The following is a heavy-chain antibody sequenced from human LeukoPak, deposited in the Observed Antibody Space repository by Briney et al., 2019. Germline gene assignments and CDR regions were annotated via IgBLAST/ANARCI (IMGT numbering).Heavy chain of an antibody. V-gene: IGHV3-48*01. CDR2: ISSSSSTI. CDR1: GFTSSSYS. J-gene: IGHJ6*03. D-gene: IGHD6-6*01. Sequence: GGSLRLSCAASGFTSSSYSMNWVRQAPGKGLEWVSYISSSSSTIYYADSVKGRFTISRDNAKNSLYLQMNSLRAEDTAVYYCARGGSSSRFYYYYYMDVWGKGTTVTVSS. CDR3: ARGGSSSRFYYYYYMDV.